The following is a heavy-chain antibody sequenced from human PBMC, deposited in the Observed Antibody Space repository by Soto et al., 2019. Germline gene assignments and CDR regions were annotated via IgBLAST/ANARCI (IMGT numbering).Heavy chain of an antibody. CDR2: IYYSGST. CDR3: AGWAAMIWAAARFDP. D-gene: IGHD2-2*01. V-gene: IGHV4-59*01. CDR1: GGSISSDY. J-gene: IGHJ5*02. Sequence: PSETLSLTCTVSGGSISSDYWSWVRQPRGKGLEWMGYIYYSGSTNYSPSLKSRVTISVDTSKNQFSLKLSSVTVADTAVYYCAGWAAMIWAAARFDPWGQATLVTVSS.